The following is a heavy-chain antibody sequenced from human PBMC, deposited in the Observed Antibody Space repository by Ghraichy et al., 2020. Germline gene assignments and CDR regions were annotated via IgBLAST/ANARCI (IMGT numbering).Heavy chain of an antibody. CDR2: ISGSDGNT. Sequence: GGSLRLSCAASGFTFSSSAMSWVRQAPGKGLEWVSGISGSDGNTYYADSVKGRFTISRDNSKKTLYLQMNSLRADDTAVYYCAKGVDDDFWSGYLYFDYWGQGTLVTVSS. CDR3: AKGVDDDFWSGYLYFDY. V-gene: IGHV3-23*01. D-gene: IGHD3-3*01. J-gene: IGHJ4*02. CDR1: GFTFSSSA.